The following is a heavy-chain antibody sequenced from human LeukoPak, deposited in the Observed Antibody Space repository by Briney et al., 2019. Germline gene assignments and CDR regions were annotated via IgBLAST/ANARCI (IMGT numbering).Heavy chain of an antibody. J-gene: IGHJ5*02. D-gene: IGHD3-16*01. V-gene: IGHV3-30-3*01. CDR3: ARALPYDYGWVDP. CDR2: ISYVGSNK. Sequence: PGGSLRLSCAASGFTFRSYAMHWVRQAPGKGLEWVAVISYVGSNKYYADSVKGRVTISRDNSKNTLYLQMNSLRAEDTAVYYCARALPYDYGWVDPWGQGTLVTVSS. CDR1: GFTFRSYA.